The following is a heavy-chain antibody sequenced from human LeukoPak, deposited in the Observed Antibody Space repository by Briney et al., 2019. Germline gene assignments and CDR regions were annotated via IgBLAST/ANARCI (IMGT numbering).Heavy chain of an antibody. CDR2: IYSGGST. Sequence: GGSLRLSCAAFGFTVSSNYMSWVRQAPGKGLEWVSVIYSGGSTYYADSVKGRFTISRDNSKNTLYLQMNSLRAEDTAVYYCASNSNSYYFYYMDVWGKGTTVTISS. J-gene: IGHJ6*03. V-gene: IGHV3-53*01. CDR1: GFTVSSNY. D-gene: IGHD2/OR15-2a*01. CDR3: ASNSNSYYFYYMDV.